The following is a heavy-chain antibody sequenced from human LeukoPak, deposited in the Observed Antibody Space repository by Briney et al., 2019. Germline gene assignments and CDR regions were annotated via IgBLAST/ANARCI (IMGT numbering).Heavy chain of an antibody. V-gene: IGHV1-46*01. CDR2: INPSGGST. CDR3: ARDDIVRARYYYYMDV. Sequence: ASVKVSCKASGYTFTSYYMHWVRQAPGQGLEWMGIINPSGGSTSYAQKFQGRVTMTRDMSTSTVYMELSSLRSEDTAVYYCARDDIVRARYYYYMDVWGKGTTVTVSS. J-gene: IGHJ6*03. D-gene: IGHD2-8*01. CDR1: GYTFTSYY.